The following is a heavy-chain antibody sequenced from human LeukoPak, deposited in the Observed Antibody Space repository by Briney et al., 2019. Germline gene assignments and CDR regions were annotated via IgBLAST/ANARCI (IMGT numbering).Heavy chain of an antibody. CDR2: IYHSGST. D-gene: IGHD6-19*01. Sequence: PSGTLSLTCAVSGGSISTNNWWHWVRQSPGKGLEWIGEIYHSGSTNYNPSLKSRVTISVDTSKNQFSLKVNSVTAADTATYYCAREVAAGSCRGFDYWGQGTLVTVSS. CDR3: AREVAAGSCRGFDY. V-gene: IGHV4-4*02. J-gene: IGHJ4*02. CDR1: GGSISTNNW.